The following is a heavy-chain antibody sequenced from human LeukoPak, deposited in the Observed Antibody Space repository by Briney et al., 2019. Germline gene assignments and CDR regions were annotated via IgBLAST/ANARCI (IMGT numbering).Heavy chain of an antibody. CDR2: INPSGGST. CDR1: GYTFTSYY. D-gene: IGHD3-22*01. V-gene: IGHV1-46*01. CDR3: ASLKNSYDSSGYLVTDAFDI. Sequence: ASVKVSCKASGYTFTSYYMHWVRQAPGQGLEWMGIINPSGGSTSYAQKFQGRVTMTRDMSTSTVYMELSRLRSDDTAVYYCASLKNSYDSSGYLVTDAFDIWGQGTMVTVSS. J-gene: IGHJ3*02.